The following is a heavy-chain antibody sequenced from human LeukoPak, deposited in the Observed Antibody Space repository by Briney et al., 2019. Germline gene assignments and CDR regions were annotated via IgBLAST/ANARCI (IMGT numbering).Heavy chain of an antibody. J-gene: IGHJ3*02. CDR3: ARDPHDSSGYLGNAFDI. CDR2: IYHSGST. V-gene: IGHV4-4*02. D-gene: IGHD3-22*01. Sequence: SETLSLTCAVPGDSISSSNWWSLVRQPPGKGLEWIGEIYHSGSTHYNPSLKSRVTISVDKSKNQFSLKLSSVTAADTAVYYCARDPHDSSGYLGNAFDIWGQGTMVTVSS. CDR1: GDSISSSNW.